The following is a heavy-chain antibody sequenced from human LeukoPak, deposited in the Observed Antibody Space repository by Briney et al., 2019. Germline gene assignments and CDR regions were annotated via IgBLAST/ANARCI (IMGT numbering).Heavy chain of an antibody. V-gene: IGHV3-23*01. D-gene: IGHD3-3*01. Sequence: GGSLRLSCAASGFTFSSYAMSWVRQAPGKGLEWVSAISGSGGSTYYADSVKGRFTFSRDNSKNTLYLQMNSLRAEDTAVYYCAKTQGLRFLEWLLSDFDYWGQGTLVTVSS. CDR2: ISGSGGST. J-gene: IGHJ4*02. CDR3: AKTQGLRFLEWLLSDFDY. CDR1: GFTFSSYA.